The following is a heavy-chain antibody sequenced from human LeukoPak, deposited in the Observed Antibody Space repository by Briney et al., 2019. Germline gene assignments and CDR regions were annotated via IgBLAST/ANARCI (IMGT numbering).Heavy chain of an antibody. V-gene: IGHV4-39*07. Sequence: SETLSLTCTVSGGSISSSSYYWGWIRQPPGKGLEWIGSIYYSGSTYYNPSLKSRVTISVDTSKNQFSLKLSSVTAADTAVYYCARGFPYYDSSGYRPYYFDYWGQGTLVTVSS. CDR2: IYYSGST. CDR3: ARGFPYYDSSGYRPYYFDY. J-gene: IGHJ4*02. CDR1: GGSISSSSYY. D-gene: IGHD3-22*01.